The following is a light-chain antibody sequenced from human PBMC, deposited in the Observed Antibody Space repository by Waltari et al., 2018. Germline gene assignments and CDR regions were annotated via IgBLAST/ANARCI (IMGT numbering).Light chain of an antibody. Sequence: QSALTQPPSASGSPGQSVTISCTGTSSDVGGYNYVSWYQQRPGKAPKLLIYEVTKLPSGVPARFSGSRSCNTASLTVSGLQAEDEADYYCSSYGGSNTLWVFGTGTKVTVL. V-gene: IGLV2-8*01. CDR3: SSYGGSNTLWV. CDR2: EVT. J-gene: IGLJ1*01. CDR1: SSDVGGYNY.